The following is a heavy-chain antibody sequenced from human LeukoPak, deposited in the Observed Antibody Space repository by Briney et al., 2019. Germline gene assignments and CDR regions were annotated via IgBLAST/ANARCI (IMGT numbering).Heavy chain of an antibody. V-gene: IGHV4-61*01. CDR2: VYYIGTT. CDR3: ARNTTSSPWFDS. Sequence: PSETLSLTCTVSGGSVSSGCFYWSWVRQTPGKRLEWIGNVYYIGTTDYNSSFKSRVTISVDTSKNQYSLEMRSVTAADTAVYYCARNTTSSPWFDSWGQGILVTVSS. D-gene: IGHD2/OR15-2a*01. CDR1: GGSVSSGCFY. J-gene: IGHJ5*01.